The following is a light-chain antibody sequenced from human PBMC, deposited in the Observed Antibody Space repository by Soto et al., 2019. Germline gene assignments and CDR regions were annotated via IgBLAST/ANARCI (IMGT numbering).Light chain of an antibody. Sequence: QSVLTQPPSVSGAPGQRVTISCTGSSSNIGAGYDVHWYQQLPGTAPKVLIYSNNNRPSGVPDRFSGSKSGTSASLAITGLQAEDEADYYCQSYDSSMSCYVFGPGIKVTVL. CDR2: SNN. J-gene: IGLJ1*01. CDR1: SSNIGAGYD. CDR3: QSYDSSMSCYV. V-gene: IGLV1-40*01.